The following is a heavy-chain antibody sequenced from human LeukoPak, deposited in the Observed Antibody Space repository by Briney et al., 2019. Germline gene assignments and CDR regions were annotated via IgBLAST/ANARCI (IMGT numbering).Heavy chain of an antibody. CDR2: INPSGGST. Sequence: ASVKVSCKASGYTFTSYYMHWVRQAPGQGLEWMGIINPSGGSTSYAQKFQGRVTMTRDTSTSTVYMELSSLRSEDTAVYYCARGSYACSSTSCYRAWFDPWGQGTLVTVSS. V-gene: IGHV1-46*01. CDR1: GYTFTSYY. J-gene: IGHJ5*02. CDR3: ARGSYACSSTSCYRAWFDP. D-gene: IGHD2-2*01.